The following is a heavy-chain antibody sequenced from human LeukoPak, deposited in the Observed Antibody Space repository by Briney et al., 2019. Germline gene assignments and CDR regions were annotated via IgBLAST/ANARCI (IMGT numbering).Heavy chain of an antibody. CDR1: GCTFSSQA. CDR3: AKDGGYIWNVRGGFFDY. Sequence: GGSLRLSCAASGCTFSSQAVSWVRQAPGKGLEWVSGISGSGGSTYYADSVKGRFTISRDNSKNTLYLQMNSLRAEDTAVYYCAKDGGYIWNVRGGFFDYWGQGTLVTVSS. J-gene: IGHJ4*02. D-gene: IGHD5-18*01. V-gene: IGHV3-23*01. CDR2: ISGSGGST.